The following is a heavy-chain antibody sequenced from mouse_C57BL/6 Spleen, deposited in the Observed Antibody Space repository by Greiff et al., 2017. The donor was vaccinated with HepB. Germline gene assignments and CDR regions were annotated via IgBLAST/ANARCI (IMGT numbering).Heavy chain of an antibody. V-gene: IGHV8-12*01. Sequence: QVTLKESGPGILQSSQTLSLTCSFSGFSLSTSGMGVSWIRQPSGKGLEWLAHIYWDDDKRYNPSLKSRLTISKDTSRNQVFLKITSVDTADTATYYCARRGATVVASYYFDYWGQGTTLTVSS. CDR1: GFSLSTSGMG. CDR3: ARRGATVVASYYFDY. D-gene: IGHD1-1*01. J-gene: IGHJ2*01. CDR2: IYWDDDK.